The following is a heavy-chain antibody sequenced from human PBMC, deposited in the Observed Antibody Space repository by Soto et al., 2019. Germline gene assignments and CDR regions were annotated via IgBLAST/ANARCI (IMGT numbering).Heavy chain of an antibody. J-gene: IGHJ4*02. Sequence: PGGSLRLSCAASGFTFSSYAMHWVRQAPGKGLEWVAVISYDGSNKYYADSVKGRFTISRDNSKNTLYLQMNSLRAEDTAVYYCASGRYSSGWYLVWGQGTLVTVSS. CDR1: GFTFSSYA. CDR2: ISYDGSNK. V-gene: IGHV3-30-3*01. CDR3: ASGRYSSGWYLV. D-gene: IGHD6-19*01.